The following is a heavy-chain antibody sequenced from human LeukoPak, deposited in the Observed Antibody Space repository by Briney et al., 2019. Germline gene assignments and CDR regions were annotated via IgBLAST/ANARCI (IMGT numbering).Heavy chain of an antibody. CDR3: ASVMTGSIFDY. V-gene: IGHV4-39*01. CDR2: IYYSGST. D-gene: IGHD1-1*01. Sequence: SETLSLTRTVSCGSISRTNYHWGWIRQPPGTDLEWIGSIYYSGSTYYNPSLKSRVTISVDTSKNQFSLRLSSVTAADTAVYYCASVMTGSIFDYWGQGTLVTVSS. J-gene: IGHJ4*02. CDR1: CGSISRTNYH.